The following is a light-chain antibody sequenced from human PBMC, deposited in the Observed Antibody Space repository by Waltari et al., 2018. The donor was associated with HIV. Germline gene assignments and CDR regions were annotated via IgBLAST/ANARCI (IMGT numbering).Light chain of an antibody. Sequence: QTALTQPASVSGSPGQSLTISCTGTSSDIGGYTYVSWYQQHPGKAPQLMIYEVTNRPPGVSERFSGSKSGYTASLTISGLQGEDEATYYCSSYTSGRSLYVFGPGTKVTVL. CDR3: SSYTSGRSLYV. CDR2: EVT. J-gene: IGLJ1*01. CDR1: SSDIGGYTY. V-gene: IGLV2-14*01.